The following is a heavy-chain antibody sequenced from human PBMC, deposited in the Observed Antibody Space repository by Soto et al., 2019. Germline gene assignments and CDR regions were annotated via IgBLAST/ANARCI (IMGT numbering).Heavy chain of an antibody. CDR2: ISYDGSNK. CDR1: GFTFSSYA. D-gene: IGHD1-26*01. CDR3: ARDRGSGSYHYYYYGMDV. Sequence: PGGSLRLSCAASGFTFSSYAMHWVRQAPGKGLEWVAVISYDGSNKYYADSVKGRFTISRDNSKNTLYPQMNSLRAEDTAVYYCARDRGSGSYHYYYYGMDVWGQGTTVTVSS. V-gene: IGHV3-30-3*01. J-gene: IGHJ6*02.